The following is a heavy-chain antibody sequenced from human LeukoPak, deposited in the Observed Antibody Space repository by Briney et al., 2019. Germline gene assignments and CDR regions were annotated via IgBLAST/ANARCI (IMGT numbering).Heavy chain of an antibody. D-gene: IGHD6-19*01. CDR2: ISGSGGST. V-gene: IGHV3-23*01. CDR1: GFTFSSYA. Sequence: PGGSLRLSCAASGFTFSSYAMTWVRQAPGKGLEWVSGISGSGGSTYYADSVKGRFTISRDNSKNTLYLQMNSLRAEDTAVYYCAKALSSSWSYYYYYMDVWGKGTTVTVSS. CDR3: AKALSSSWSYYYYYMDV. J-gene: IGHJ6*03.